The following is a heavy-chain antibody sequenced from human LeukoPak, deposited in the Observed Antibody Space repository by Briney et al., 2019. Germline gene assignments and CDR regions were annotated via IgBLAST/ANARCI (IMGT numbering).Heavy chain of an antibody. CDR2: INPNSGGT. J-gene: IGHJ3*02. CDR1: GYTFTGYY. CDR3: ARVYDSSGYHDAFDI. V-gene: IGHV1-2*02. D-gene: IGHD3-22*01. Sequence: ASVKASCKASGYTFTGYYMHWVRQAPGQGLEWMGWINPNSGGTNYAQKFQGRVTMTRDTSISTAYMELSRLRSDDTAVYYCARVYDSSGYHDAFDIWGQGTMVTVSS.